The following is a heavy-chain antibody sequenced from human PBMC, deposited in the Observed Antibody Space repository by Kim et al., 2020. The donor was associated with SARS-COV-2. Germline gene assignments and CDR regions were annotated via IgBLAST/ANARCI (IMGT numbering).Heavy chain of an antibody. CDR3: ARRLDYGKTYDY. J-gene: IGHJ4*02. Sequence: SETLSLTCTVSGGSISSASHLWGWIRQPPGKGLEWIGNVYYTGTTHYNPSLESRVIISVDTSNNQFSLKLSSVTAADTAVYYCARRLDYGKTYDYWGQGTLVTVSS. CDR2: VYYTGTT. V-gene: IGHV4-39*01. D-gene: IGHD4-17*01. CDR1: GGSISSASHL.